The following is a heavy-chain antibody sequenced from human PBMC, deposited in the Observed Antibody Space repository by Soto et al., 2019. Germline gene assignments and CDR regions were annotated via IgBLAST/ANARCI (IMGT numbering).Heavy chain of an antibody. Sequence: EVQLVESGGGLVKPGGSLRLSCAASGFTLRTYSMNWVRQAPGKGLEWVASISSSGTYIYYGDSVKGRFTISRDNARNSLHLQMDSLRAEDTAVYYCARATDYEDSRLQYWGQGTLVSVSS. CDR3: ARATDYEDSRLQY. CDR1: GFTLRTYS. CDR2: ISSSGTYI. J-gene: IGHJ4*02. D-gene: IGHD4-17*01. V-gene: IGHV3-21*01.